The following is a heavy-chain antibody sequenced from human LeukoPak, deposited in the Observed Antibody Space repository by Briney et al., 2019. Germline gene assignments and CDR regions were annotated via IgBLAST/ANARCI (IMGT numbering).Heavy chain of an antibody. D-gene: IGHD6-13*01. Sequence: ASVKVSCKASAYTFTNYDISWVRQAPGQGLEWMGWISAYSGDTNYAQKLQGRVTMTTDTSTSTAYMELRSLRSDDTAVYYCARDGTGSASSSWDFDYWGQGTLVTVSS. CDR1: AYTFTNYD. CDR3: ARDGTGSASSSWDFDY. V-gene: IGHV1-18*01. J-gene: IGHJ4*02. CDR2: ISAYSGDT.